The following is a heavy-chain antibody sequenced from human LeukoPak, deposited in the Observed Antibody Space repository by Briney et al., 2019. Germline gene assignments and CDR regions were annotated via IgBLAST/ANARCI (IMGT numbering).Heavy chain of an antibody. Sequence: ASVKVSCKASGYTFTGYYMHWVRQAPGQGLEWMGWINPNSGGTNYAQKFQGRVTMTRDTSISTAYLQWSSLKASDTAMYYCAISFRHGSGSYYDAFDIWGQGTMVTVSS. CDR1: GYTFTGYY. CDR2: INPNSGGT. D-gene: IGHD3-10*01. V-gene: IGHV1-2*02. J-gene: IGHJ3*02. CDR3: AISFRHGSGSYYDAFDI.